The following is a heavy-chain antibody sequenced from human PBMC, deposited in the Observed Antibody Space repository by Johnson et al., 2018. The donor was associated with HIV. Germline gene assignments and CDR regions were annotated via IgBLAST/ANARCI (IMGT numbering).Heavy chain of an antibody. CDR1: GFTFDDYG. CDR2: INWNSGSI. J-gene: IGHJ3*02. V-gene: IGHV3-20*04. Sequence: VQLVESGGGVVQPGRSLRLSCAASGFTFDDYGMSWVRQAPGKGLEWVSGINWNSGSIGYADSVKGRFTISRDNAKNSLYLQMNSLRAEDTALYYCAREVGIQLWSSDAFDIWGQGTMVTVSS. D-gene: IGHD5-18*01. CDR3: AREVGIQLWSSDAFDI.